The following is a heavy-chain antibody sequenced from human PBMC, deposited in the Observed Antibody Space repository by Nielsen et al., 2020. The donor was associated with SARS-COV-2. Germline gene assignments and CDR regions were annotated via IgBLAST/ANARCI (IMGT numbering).Heavy chain of an antibody. CDR1: GGSISSYY. CDR3: ARGVLGDYYYYMDV. CDR2: IYYSGST. V-gene: IGHV4-59*01. J-gene: IGHJ6*03. Sequence: SETLSLTCTVSGGSISSYYWSWIRQPPGKRLEWIGYIYYSGSTSYNPSLKSRVTISVDTSKNQFSLKLSSVTAADTAVYYCARGVLGDYYYYMDVWGKGTTVTVSS.